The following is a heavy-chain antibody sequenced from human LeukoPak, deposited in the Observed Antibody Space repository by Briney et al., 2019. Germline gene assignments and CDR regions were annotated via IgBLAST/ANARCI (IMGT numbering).Heavy chain of an antibody. V-gene: IGHV4-59*08. CDR2: IYYSGST. J-gene: IGHJ4*02. CDR3: ARGARAGYNLEPFDY. Sequence: SETLSLTCAVYGGSFSGYHWSWIRQPPGKGLEWIGYIYYSGSTKYNPSLKSRVTISVDTSKNQFSLKLSSVTAADTAVYYCARGARAGYNLEPFDYWGQGTLVTVSS. CDR1: GGSFSGYH. D-gene: IGHD5-24*01.